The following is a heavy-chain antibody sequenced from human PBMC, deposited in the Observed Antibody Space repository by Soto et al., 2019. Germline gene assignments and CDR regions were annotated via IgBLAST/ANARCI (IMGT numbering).Heavy chain of an antibody. D-gene: IGHD6-13*01. CDR3: ARARYYDSSWHPFDF. CDR2: ISAYNGNT. Sequence: QGHLVQSGAEVKKPGASVKVSCETSGYRISNYGISWVRQAAGQGLEWMGWISAYNGNTNYAQNFQGRVTMTTDTSTGTAYMELRSLTADDTAVYYCARARYYDSSWHPFDFWGQGTLVIVSS. CDR1: GYRISNYG. J-gene: IGHJ4*02. V-gene: IGHV1-18*01.